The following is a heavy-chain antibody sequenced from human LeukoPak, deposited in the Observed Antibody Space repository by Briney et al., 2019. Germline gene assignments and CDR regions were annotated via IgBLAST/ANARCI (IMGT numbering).Heavy chain of an antibody. J-gene: IGHJ4*02. CDR3: ARAPSTDFWSGYPNYYFDY. D-gene: IGHD3-3*01. CDR1: GFTFSSYS. V-gene: IGHV3-48*01. CDR2: ISSSSSTI. Sequence: GGSLRLSCAASGFTFSSYSMNWVRQAPGKGLEWVSYISSSSSTIYYADSVKGRFTISRDNAKNSLYLQMNSLRAEDTAVYYCARAPSTDFWSGYPNYYFDYWGQGTLVTVSS.